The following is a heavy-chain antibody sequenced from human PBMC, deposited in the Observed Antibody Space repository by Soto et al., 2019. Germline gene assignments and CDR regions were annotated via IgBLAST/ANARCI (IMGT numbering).Heavy chain of an antibody. V-gene: IGHV4-59*01. CDR3: ARASSGYEATVTTFDY. D-gene: IGHD5-12*01. CDR1: GGSISSYY. Sequence: SETLSLTCTVSGGSISSYYWSWIRQPPGKGLEWIGYIYYSGSTNYNPSLKSRVTISVDTSKNQFSLKLSSVTAADTAVYYCARASSGYEATVTTFDYWGQGTLVTVSS. CDR2: IYYSGST. J-gene: IGHJ4*02.